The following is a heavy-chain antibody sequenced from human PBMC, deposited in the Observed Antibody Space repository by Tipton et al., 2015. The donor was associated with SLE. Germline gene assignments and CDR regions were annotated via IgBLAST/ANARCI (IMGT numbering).Heavy chain of an antibody. J-gene: IGHJ4*02. CDR2: MNPNSGNT. CDR3: ARGVYSSSWYRGGGYFDY. V-gene: IGHV1-8*02. D-gene: IGHD6-13*01. CDR1: GYTFTSYD. Sequence: QSGAEVKKPGASVKVSCKASGYTFTSYDINWVRQATGQGLEWMGWMNPNSGNTGYAQKFQGRVTMTRNTSISTAYMELSSLRSEDTAVYYCARGVYSSSWYRGGGYFDYWGQGTLVTVSS.